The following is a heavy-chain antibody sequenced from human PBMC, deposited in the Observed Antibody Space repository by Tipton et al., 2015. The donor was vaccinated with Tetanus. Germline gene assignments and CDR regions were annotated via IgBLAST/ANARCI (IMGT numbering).Heavy chain of an antibody. J-gene: IGHJ3*02. CDR2: FHHSGST. D-gene: IGHD1-1*01. Sequence: TLSLTCAVYGGSFSGFFWSWVRQSPGKGLECLGNFHHSGSTYYDPSLKSRVTISTDTSKNQFSLRLSSVTAADTAVYYCARESWNRDAFDIWGQGTMVTVSS. V-gene: IGHV4-34*09. CDR3: ARESWNRDAFDI. CDR1: GGSFSGFF.